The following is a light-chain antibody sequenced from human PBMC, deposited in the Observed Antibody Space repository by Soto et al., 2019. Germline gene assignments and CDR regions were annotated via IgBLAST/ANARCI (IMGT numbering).Light chain of an antibody. V-gene: IGKV3-15*01. CDR3: HQYNNWPPWT. CDR1: ESLSDC. J-gene: IGKJ1*01. CDR2: GAS. Sequence: MTQSPSTLSASVGDRVIITCRASESLSDCLAWYQVKHGDAPRILIYGASTRATGIPARFSGSGCGTAFTLTISSLQSEDYAVYYCHQYNNWPPWTFGQGTKVDIK.